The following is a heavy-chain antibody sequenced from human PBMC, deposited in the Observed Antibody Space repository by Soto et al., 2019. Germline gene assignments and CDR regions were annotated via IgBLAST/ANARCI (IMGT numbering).Heavy chain of an antibody. CDR3: ARDMYSSDYFVKWFEP. CDR1: GVSFWIYV. V-gene: IGHV3-30*19. Sequence: PAWSLRLSCAASGVSFWIYVMDGFRQAPGKGLEWVAVISHDGSSKYYADSVKGRVTVSRDNSNHSLDLQLNSLRGEDTAMYYCARDMYSSDYFVKWFEPWGQGTLVTVS. J-gene: IGHJ5*02. D-gene: IGHD6-19*01. CDR2: ISHDGSSK.